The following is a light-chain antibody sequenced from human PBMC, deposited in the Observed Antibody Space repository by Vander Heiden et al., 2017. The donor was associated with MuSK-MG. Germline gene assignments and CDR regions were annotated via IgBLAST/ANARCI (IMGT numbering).Light chain of an antibody. CDR2: GDS. J-gene: IGLJ1*01. CDR3: HVWDSNSDHDV. CDR1: SIGSYG. V-gene: IGLV3-21*02. Sequence: SFLLAPPPSPSAAHRQSARIPCGEDSIGSYGVRWYQQKPGQAPVLVSEGDSDRPSGIPERLSGSNSGNKATLTISRVEVEDEADDTCHVWDSNSDHDVFGAGTKLTV.